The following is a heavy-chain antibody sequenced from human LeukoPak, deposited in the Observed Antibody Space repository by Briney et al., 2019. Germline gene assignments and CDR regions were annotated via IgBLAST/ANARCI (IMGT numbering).Heavy chain of an antibody. Sequence: GGSLRLSCAASGFTFSSYAMHWVRQAPGKGLEYVSAISSNGGSTYYANSVKGRLTISRDNSKNTLYLQMGSLRAEDMAVYYCARASEQWWPFFDYWGQGTLVTVSS. D-gene: IGHD2-15*01. V-gene: IGHV3-64*01. J-gene: IGHJ4*02. CDR2: ISSNGGST. CDR1: GFTFSSYA. CDR3: ARASEQWWPFFDY.